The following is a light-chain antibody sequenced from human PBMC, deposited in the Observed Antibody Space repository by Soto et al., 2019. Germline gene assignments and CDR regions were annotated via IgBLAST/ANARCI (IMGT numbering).Light chain of an antibody. V-gene: IGLV2-8*01. J-gene: IGLJ1*01. CDR1: SSDVGTYNY. Sequence: QSALTQPPSASGSPGQSVTISCTGTSSDVGTYNYVSWYQQHPGKAPKLLIYEVTKRPSGVPDRFSGSKSGNTASLTVSGLQAEDEADYYCSSYADSTPYVFGTGTKLTVL. CDR3: SSYADSTPYV. CDR2: EVT.